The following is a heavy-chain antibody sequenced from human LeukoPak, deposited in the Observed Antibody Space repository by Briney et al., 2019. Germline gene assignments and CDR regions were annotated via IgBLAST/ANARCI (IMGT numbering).Heavy chain of an antibody. D-gene: IGHD3-10*01. J-gene: IGHJ6*02. CDR2: ISGSVGST. CDR1: GFTFSSYA. V-gene: IGHV3-23*01. Sequence: GGSLRLSCAASGFTFSSYAMSWVRQAPGKGLEWVSAISGSVGSTYYADSVKGRFTISRDNSKNTLYLQMNSLRAEDTAVYYCAKSLDYGSGSYYLQYYYYYGMDVWGQGTTVTVSS. CDR3: AKSLDYGSGSYYLQYYYYYGMDV.